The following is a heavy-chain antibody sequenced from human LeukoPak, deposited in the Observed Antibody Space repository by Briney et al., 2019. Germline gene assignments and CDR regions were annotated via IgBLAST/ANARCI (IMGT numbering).Heavy chain of an antibody. Sequence: PETLSLTCAVYGGSFSGYYWSWIRQPPGKGLEWIGEINHSGSTNYNPSLKSRVTISVDTSKNQFSLKLSSVTAADTAVYYCASTIAVDGNFDYWGQGTLVTVSS. J-gene: IGHJ4*02. CDR1: GGSFSGYY. D-gene: IGHD6-19*01. V-gene: IGHV4-34*01. CDR3: ASTIAVDGNFDY. CDR2: INHSGST.